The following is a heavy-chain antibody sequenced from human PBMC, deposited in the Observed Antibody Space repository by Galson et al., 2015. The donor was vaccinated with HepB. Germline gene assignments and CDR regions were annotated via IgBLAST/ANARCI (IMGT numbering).Heavy chain of an antibody. CDR3: ATEGDTSTWYRY. D-gene: IGHD2-2*01. CDR2: IYWGART. J-gene: IGHJ1*01. Sequence: SLRLSCAASGFIVTRKYMSWVRQAPGKGLEWVSSIYWGARTDYGDSVKDRFTISRDISTNTLYLQMNSLRVDDTALYYCATEGDTSTWYRYWGQGTLVTVSS. CDR1: GFIVTRKY. V-gene: IGHV3-66*01.